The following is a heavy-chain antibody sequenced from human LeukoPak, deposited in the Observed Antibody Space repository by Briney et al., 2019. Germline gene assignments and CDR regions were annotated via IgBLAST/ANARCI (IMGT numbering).Heavy chain of an antibody. CDR2: IYYSGST. CDR3: AREGRSYNPEDY. J-gene: IGHJ4*02. CDR1: GGSISSSSYY. V-gene: IGHV4-39*02. D-gene: IGHD3-10*01. Sequence: PSETLSLTCTVSGGSISSSSYYWGWIRQPPGKGLEWVGSIYYSGSTYYNPSLKSRVTISVDTSKNQFSLKLSSVTAADTAVYYCAREGRSYNPEDYWGQGTLVTASS.